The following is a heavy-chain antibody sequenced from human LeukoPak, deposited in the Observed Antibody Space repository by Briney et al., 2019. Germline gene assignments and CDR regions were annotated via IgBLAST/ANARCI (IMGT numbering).Heavy chain of an antibody. V-gene: IGHV1-69*13. CDR2: IIPIFGTA. CDR1: GGTFSSYA. J-gene: IGHJ4*02. D-gene: IGHD5-12*01. Sequence: GASVKVSCKASGGTFSSYAISWVRQAPGQGLEWMGGIIPIFGTANYAQKFQGRVTITADESTSTAYMELSSLRSEDTAVYYCARTRGYSGYDSLDYWGQETLVTVSS. CDR3: ARTRGYSGYDSLDY.